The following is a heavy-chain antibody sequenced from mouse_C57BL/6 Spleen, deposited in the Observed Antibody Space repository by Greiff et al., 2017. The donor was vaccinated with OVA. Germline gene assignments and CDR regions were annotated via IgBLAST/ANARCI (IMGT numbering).Heavy chain of an antibody. V-gene: IGHV1-82*01. CDR3: ARGGITTAFDY. CDR1: GYAFRSSW. D-gene: IGHD1-1*01. CDR2: IYPGDGDT. Sequence: QVTLKESGPELVKPGASVKISCKASGYAFRSSWMNWVKQRPGKGLEWIGRIYPGDGDTNYNGKFKGKATLTADKSSSTAYMQLSSLTSEDSAVYFCARGGITTAFDYWGQGTTLTVSS. J-gene: IGHJ2*01.